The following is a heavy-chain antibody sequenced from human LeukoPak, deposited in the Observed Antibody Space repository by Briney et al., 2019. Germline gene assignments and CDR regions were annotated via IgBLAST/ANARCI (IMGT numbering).Heavy chain of an antibody. J-gene: IGHJ4*02. V-gene: IGHV3-11*05. Sequence: PGGSLRLSCAASGFTFSDYYMSWIRQAPGKGLEWVSYISSSSSYTNYADSVKGRLTISRDNAKNSLYLQMNSLRDEDTAVYYCARAGQYYDSSGLNDYWGQGALVTVSS. CDR1: GFTFSDYY. CDR2: ISSSSSYT. D-gene: IGHD3-22*01. CDR3: ARAGQYYDSSGLNDY.